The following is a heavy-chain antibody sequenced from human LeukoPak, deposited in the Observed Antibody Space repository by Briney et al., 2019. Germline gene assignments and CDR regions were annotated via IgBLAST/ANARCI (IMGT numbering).Heavy chain of an antibody. CDR3: ARAGYSSGWSRDYYYGMDV. D-gene: IGHD6-19*01. J-gene: IGHJ6*02. V-gene: IGHV3-7*01. CDR1: GFTFSSYW. Sequence: GGSLRLSCAASGFTFSSYWMSWVRQAPGEGLEWVANIKQDGSEKYYVDSVKGRFTISRDNAKNSLYLQMNSLRAEDTAVYYCARAGYSSGWSRDYYYGMDVWGQGTTVTVSS. CDR2: IKQDGSEK.